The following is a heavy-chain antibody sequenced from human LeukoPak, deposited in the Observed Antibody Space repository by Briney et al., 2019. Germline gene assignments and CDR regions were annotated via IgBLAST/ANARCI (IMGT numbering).Heavy chain of an antibody. J-gene: IGHJ4*02. D-gene: IGHD3-16*01. Sequence: PGGSLRLSCVASGFTFSSYEMNWVRQAPGKGLEWVSYISSLSGTINYADSVKGRFIISRDNAKNSMFLQMNSLRAEDTAVYYCVRDQGGAVSYWGQGTLVTVSS. CDR2: ISSLSGTI. CDR3: VRDQGGAVSY. CDR1: GFTFSSYE. V-gene: IGHV3-48*01.